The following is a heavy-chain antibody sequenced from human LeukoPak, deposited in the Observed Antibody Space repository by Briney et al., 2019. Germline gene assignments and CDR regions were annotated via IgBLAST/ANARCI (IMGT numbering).Heavy chain of an antibody. V-gene: IGHV3-30*03. D-gene: IGHD6-13*01. J-gene: IGHJ4*02. CDR3: EAAAGTEFFDY. CDR2: ISYDGSNK. Sequence: GGSLRLSCAASGFTFSSYGMHWVRQAPGKGLEWVAVISYDGSNKYYADSVKGRFTVSRDNSKNTLYLQMNSLRAEDTAVYYCEAAAGTEFFDYWGQGTLVTVSS. CDR1: GFTFSSYG.